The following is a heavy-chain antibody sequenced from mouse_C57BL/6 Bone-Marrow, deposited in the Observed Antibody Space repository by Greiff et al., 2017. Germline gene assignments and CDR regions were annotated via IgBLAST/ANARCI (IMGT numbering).Heavy chain of an antibody. D-gene: IGHD2-1*01. J-gene: IGHJ1*03. CDR2: IWRGGST. CDR1: GFSLTSYG. Sequence: VKLVESGPGLVQPSQSLSITCTVSGFSLTSYGVHWVRQSPGKGLEWLGVIWRGGSTDYNAAFMSRLSITKDNSKSQVFFKMNSLQDDDTAIYYCAKEGYYGNLYWYFDVWGTGTTVTVSS. V-gene: IGHV2-5*01. CDR3: AKEGYYGNLYWYFDV.